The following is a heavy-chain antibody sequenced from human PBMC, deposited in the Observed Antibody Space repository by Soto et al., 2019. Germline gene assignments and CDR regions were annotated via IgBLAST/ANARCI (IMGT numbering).Heavy chain of an antibody. CDR1: GDTFNDRT. Sequence: QVQLVQSGAEVKKPGSSVKISCTASGDTFNDRTFTWVLRDPVQGLVWMGRVIPLLVASNYAEKFQDSVTSTADHSTNTAYMELSGLKSEASDIYYCACGKTQRTQDRLGFDCFMDVWGKGTTVTVSS. D-gene: IGHD5-12*01. CDR3: ACGKTQRTQDRLGFDCFMDV. V-gene: IGHV1-69*08. CDR2: VIPLLVAS. J-gene: IGHJ6*03.